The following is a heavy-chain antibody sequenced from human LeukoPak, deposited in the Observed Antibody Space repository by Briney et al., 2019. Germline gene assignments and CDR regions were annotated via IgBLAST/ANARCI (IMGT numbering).Heavy chain of an antibody. J-gene: IGHJ4*02. CDR3: ARELGTNYFDY. D-gene: IGHD7-27*01. CDR2: ISSSSSYI. CDR1: GFTFSSYS. V-gene: IGHV3-21*01. Sequence: PGGSLRLSCADSGFTFSSYSMKWVRQAPGKGLEWVSSISSSSSYIYYADSVKGRFTISRDNAKNSLYLQMNSLRAEDTAVYYCARELGTNYFDYWGQGTLVTVSS.